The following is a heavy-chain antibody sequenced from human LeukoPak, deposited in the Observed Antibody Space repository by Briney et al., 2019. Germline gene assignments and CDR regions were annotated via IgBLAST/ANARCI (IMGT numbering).Heavy chain of an antibody. V-gene: IGHV4-39*07. Sequence: SETLSLTXTVSGGSISSSSYYWGWIRQPPGKGLEWIGRIYTSGSTNYNPSLKSRVTMSVDTSKNQFSLKLNSVTAADTAVYYCARGIIRSYGAFDIWGQGTMVTVSS. CDR2: IYTSGST. CDR3: ARGIIRSYGAFDI. CDR1: GGSISSSSYY. J-gene: IGHJ3*02. D-gene: IGHD1-26*01.